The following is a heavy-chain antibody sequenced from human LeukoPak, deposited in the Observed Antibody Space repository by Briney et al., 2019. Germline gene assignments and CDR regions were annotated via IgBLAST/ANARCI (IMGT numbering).Heavy chain of an antibody. CDR2: IYDRGPA. CDR3: ARDLLVVGYWYFDL. J-gene: IGHJ2*01. CDR1: GYAITSGGFS. V-gene: IGHV4-30-2*06. D-gene: IGHD2-21*01. Sequence: SETLSLTCTVSGYAITSGGFSWNWIRQSPGKGLEWIGCIYDRGPAYYNPSLKSRVTISVDTSKNQFSLKLSSVTAADTAVYYCARDLLVVGYWYFDLWGRGTLVTVSS.